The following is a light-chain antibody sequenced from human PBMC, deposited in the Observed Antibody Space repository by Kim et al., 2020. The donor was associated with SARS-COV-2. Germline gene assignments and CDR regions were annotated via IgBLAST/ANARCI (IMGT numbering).Light chain of an antibody. CDR1: QDISNY. V-gene: IGKV1-27*01. CDR2: ASS. CDR3: QSYNSVPPLT. J-gene: IGKJ1*01. Sequence: DIQMTQSPSSLSASVGDRVTISCRASQDISNYLAWYQQRPGRVPKLLMYASSTLQSGVPSRFSGCGSGTDFTLTISSLQSEDVATYYCQSYNSVPPLTFGQGTKVDIK.